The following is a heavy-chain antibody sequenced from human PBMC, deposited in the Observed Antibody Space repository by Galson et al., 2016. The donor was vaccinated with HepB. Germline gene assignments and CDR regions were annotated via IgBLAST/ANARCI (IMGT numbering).Heavy chain of an antibody. CDR1: GGSFSNHA. CDR2: LVPFFGTP. CDR3: ARVATQLELPRNWFDP. J-gene: IGHJ5*02. D-gene: IGHD1-1*01. V-gene: IGHV1-69*13. Sequence: SVKVSCKASGGSFSNHAISWVRQAPGQGLEWMGGLVPFFGTPNYAPKFQDRVSITADESTTTAYMELSSMRSEDTALYYWARVATQLELPRNWFDPWGQGTTVTVSS.